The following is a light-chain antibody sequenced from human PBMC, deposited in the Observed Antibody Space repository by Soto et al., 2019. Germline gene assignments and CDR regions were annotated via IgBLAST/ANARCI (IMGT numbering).Light chain of an antibody. J-gene: IGLJ3*02. Sequence: QSVLTQPPSASGSPGQSVTISCTGTSSDVGGYNYVSWYQQHPGKAPKLMIYEVSKRPSGVPDRFSGSKSGNTASLTVSGPQAWVEAESFCRPYGSSNNLGFRRGTKLTVL. CDR3: RPYGSSNNLG. CDR2: EVS. V-gene: IGLV2-8*01. CDR1: SSDVGGYNY.